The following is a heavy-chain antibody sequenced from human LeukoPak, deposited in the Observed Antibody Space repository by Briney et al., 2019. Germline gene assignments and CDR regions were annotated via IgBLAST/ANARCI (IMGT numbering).Heavy chain of an antibody. CDR1: GFTFSSYG. D-gene: IGHD5-18*01. CDR3: AKDSGYSYGTLDY. J-gene: IGHJ4*02. Sequence: GGCLRLSCAASGFTFSSYGMHWVRQAPGKGLEWVAVIWYDGSNKYYADSVKGRFTISRDNSKNTLYLQMNSLRAEDTAVYYCAKDSGYSYGTLDYWGQGTLVTVSS. V-gene: IGHV3-33*06. CDR2: IWYDGSNK.